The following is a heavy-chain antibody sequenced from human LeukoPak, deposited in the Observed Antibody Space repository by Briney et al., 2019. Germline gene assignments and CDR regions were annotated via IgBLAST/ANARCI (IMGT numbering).Heavy chain of an antibody. Sequence: ASVKVSCKASGGTFSSYATSWVRQAPGQGLEWMGGIIPIFGTANYAQKFQGRVTITADESTSTAYMELSSLRSEDTAVYYCARGIIVVVPAARPSGYYMDVWGKGTTVTVSS. CDR2: IIPIFGTA. CDR3: ARGIIVVVPAARPSGYYMDV. CDR1: GGTFSSYA. J-gene: IGHJ6*03. V-gene: IGHV1-69*01. D-gene: IGHD2-2*01.